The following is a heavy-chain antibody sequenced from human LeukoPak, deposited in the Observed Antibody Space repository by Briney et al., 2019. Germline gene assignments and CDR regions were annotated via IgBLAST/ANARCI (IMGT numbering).Heavy chain of an antibody. V-gene: IGHV3-21*01. CDR3: ARVGSLLPDY. D-gene: IGHD2-15*01. CDR2: ISSSSSYI. J-gene: IGHJ4*02. Sequence: GGSLRLSCAASGFIFSSYSMHWVRQATGKGLKWVSSISSSSSYIYYADSVKGRFTISRDNAKNSLYLQMNSLRAEDTAVYYCARVGSLLPDYWGQGTLVTVSS. CDR1: GFIFSSYS.